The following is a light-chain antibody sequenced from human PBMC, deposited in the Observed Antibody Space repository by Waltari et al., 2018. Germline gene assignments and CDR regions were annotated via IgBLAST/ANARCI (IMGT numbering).Light chain of an antibody. J-gene: IGLJ3*02. CDR2: DVN. CDR1: SSDVGGHNH. V-gene: IGLV2-11*01. CDR3: LAYAGSPWV. Sequence: QSALTQPRSVSGSPGQSVAIPCTGTSSDVGGHNHVSWYQQHPGKAPKVIIHDVNNRPSGVPDRFSGSRSGNTASLTISGLQAEDEADYYCLAYAGSPWVFGGGTKLTVL.